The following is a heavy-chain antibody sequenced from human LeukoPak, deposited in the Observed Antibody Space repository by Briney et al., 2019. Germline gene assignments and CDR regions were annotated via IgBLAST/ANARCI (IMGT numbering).Heavy chain of an antibody. CDR1: GFSFSSYG. CDR2: ITSGSRYI. Sequence: GGSLRLSCAASGFSFSSYGMIWVRQAPGKGLEWVSSITSGSRYIYYGDSVKGRFTISRDNPKNTLYLQMGSLRGEDLAVYYCARARVAAKSGYMDVWGTGTTVTISS. D-gene: IGHD2-15*01. J-gene: IGHJ6*03. CDR3: ARARVAAKSGYMDV. V-gene: IGHV3-21*01.